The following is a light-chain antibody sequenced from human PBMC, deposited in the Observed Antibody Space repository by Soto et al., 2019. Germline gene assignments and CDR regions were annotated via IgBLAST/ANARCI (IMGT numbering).Light chain of an antibody. J-gene: IGKJ1*01. CDR3: QQRHNWPRT. CDR1: QSVSSN. Sequence: EIVMTHSPATLSVSPWEIATLSCRASQSVSSNLAWYQQKPGQAPRLLIYNASNRATGIPVRFSGSGSGTDFTLTISGLEPEDFAVYYCQQRHNWPRTFGQGTKVDIK. CDR2: NAS. V-gene: IGKV3-11*01.